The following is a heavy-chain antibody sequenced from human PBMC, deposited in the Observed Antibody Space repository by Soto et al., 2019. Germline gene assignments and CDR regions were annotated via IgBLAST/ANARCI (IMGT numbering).Heavy chain of an antibody. CDR1: TFTVTNAW. D-gene: IGHD4-4*01. Sequence: EVQLVESGGGLVKPGGSLRLSCAASTFTVTNAWMNWVRQAPGKGLEWVGRIRSKTDGGTTGYTAPVKGRFTISRDDSKNTLYLQMNGLKTEDTAVYYCTTSGATVTTYTMDVWGQGTTVTVSS. CDR2: IRSKTDGGTT. J-gene: IGHJ6*02. V-gene: IGHV3-15*07. CDR3: TTSGATVTTYTMDV.